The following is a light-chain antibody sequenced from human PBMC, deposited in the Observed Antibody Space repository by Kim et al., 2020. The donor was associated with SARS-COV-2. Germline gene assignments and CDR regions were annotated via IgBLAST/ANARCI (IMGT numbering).Light chain of an antibody. CDR1: QTLSGR. CDR2: DTS. J-gene: IGKJ4*01. Sequence: EIVMTQSPATLSVSPGEGATLSCRASQTLSGRLAWFQQKPGQAPRLLIYDTSTRDTDIPPRFSGRGSGTEFTLTISSVQSEDFAVYYCQQYHWWPLTFGGGTKVDIK. V-gene: IGKV3-15*01. CDR3: QQYHWWPLT.